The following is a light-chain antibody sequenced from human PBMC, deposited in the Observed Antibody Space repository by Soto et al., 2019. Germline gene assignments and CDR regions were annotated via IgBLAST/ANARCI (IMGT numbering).Light chain of an antibody. CDR1: QSVSSSY. Sequence: EIVLTQSPGTLSLSPGERATLSCRASQSVSSSYLAWYQQKPGQAPRLLIYGASSRATGIPDRFSGSGSGTDFYLTISRLEHEDFAVYYCQQYGSSPPITFGGGTKVEIK. CDR2: GAS. V-gene: IGKV3-20*01. CDR3: QQYGSSPPIT. J-gene: IGKJ4*02.